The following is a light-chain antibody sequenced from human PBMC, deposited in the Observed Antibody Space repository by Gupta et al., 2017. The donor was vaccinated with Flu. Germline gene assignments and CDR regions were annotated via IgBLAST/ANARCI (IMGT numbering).Light chain of an antibody. J-gene: IGKJ2*01. Sequence: EIVLTQSQDFQSVTPNEKVTITCRASQSIGSSLHWYQQKPDQSPKLLIKSASQSFSGVPSRFSGSGSGTDFTLTINGLEPEDAATYYCHQSSTLPHTFGQGTKLEIK. V-gene: IGKV6-21*01. CDR1: QSIGSS. CDR3: HQSSTLPHT. CDR2: SAS.